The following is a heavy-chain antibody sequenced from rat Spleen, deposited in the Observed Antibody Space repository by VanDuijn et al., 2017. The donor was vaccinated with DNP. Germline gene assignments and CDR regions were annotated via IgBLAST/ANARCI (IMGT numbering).Heavy chain of an antibody. D-gene: IGHD1-12*01. CDR1: GFTFSNYG. Sequence: EVQLVESGGGLVQPGRSLKLSCAASGFTFSNYGMAWVRQAPTKGLEWVASITNSGGSTYYRDSVRGRVTISRENARSVLFLEMGSLRSEDTATYYCTRHDYDRPHDFYGMDVWGQGTSVIVSS. V-gene: IGHV5S13*01. J-gene: IGHJ4*01. CDR3: TRHDYDRPHDFYGMDV. CDR2: ITNSGGST.